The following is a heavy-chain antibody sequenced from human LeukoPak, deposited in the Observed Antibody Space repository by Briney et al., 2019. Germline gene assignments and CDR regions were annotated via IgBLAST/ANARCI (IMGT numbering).Heavy chain of an antibody. Sequence: GGSLRLSCAASGFTFSSYAMSWVRQAPGKGLEWVSAISGSGGSTYYADSVKGRFTISRDNSKNTLYLQMNSLRAEDTAVYYCAKRPRTYFFGRRCYYPSNTPDYWGQGTLVTVSS. CDR2: ISGSGGST. J-gene: IGHJ4*02. CDR1: GFTFSSYA. V-gene: IGHV3-23*01. CDR3: AKRPRTYFFGRRCYYPSNTPDY. D-gene: IGHD3-22*01.